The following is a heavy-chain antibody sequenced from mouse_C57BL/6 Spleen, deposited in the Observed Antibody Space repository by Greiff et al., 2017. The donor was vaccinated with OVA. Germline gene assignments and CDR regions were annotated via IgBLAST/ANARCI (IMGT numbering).Heavy chain of an antibody. J-gene: IGHJ2*01. V-gene: IGHV1-55*01. CDR1: GYTFTSYW. D-gene: IGHD2-4*01. CDR3: ARVYDYEDDYFDY. Sequence: VQLQQPGAELVKPGASVKMSCKASGYTFTSYWITWVKQRPGQGLEWIGDIYPGSGSTNYNEKFKSKATLTVDTSSSTAYMPLSSLTSEDSAVYYCARVYDYEDDYFDYWGQGTTLTVSS. CDR2: IYPGSGST.